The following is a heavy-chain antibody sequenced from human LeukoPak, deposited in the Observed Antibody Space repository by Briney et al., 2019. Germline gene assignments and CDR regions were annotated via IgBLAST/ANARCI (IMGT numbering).Heavy chain of an antibody. Sequence: SETLSLTRSVSDYSNHSDYYWGWIRQPPGKGLEWIGNIYHIGSTYYNPSLKSRVTISADTSKNQFSLKLSSVTAADTAVYYCARLARPTYNGWFDPWGQGTLVTVSA. D-gene: IGHD5-24*01. V-gene: IGHV4-38-2*02. CDR1: DYSNHSDYY. CDR3: ARLARPTYNGWFDP. CDR2: IYHIGST. J-gene: IGHJ5*02.